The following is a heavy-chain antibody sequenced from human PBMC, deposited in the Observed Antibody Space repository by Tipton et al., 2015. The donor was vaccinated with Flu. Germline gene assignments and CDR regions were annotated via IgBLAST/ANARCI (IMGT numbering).Heavy chain of an antibody. J-gene: IGHJ3*02. D-gene: IGHD3-10*01. V-gene: IGHV3-48*03. CDR1: GFTFRSYE. CDR3: ARDLYYYASGWGGFDM. CDR2: ISTSGNTI. Sequence: SLRLSCMTSGFTFRSYEMNWVRQAPGKGLEWVAYISTSGNTIFYADSVEGRFTISRDNAKNSVFLQMDSLRVEDTGFYYCARDLYYYASGWGGFDMWGQGTMVTVSS.